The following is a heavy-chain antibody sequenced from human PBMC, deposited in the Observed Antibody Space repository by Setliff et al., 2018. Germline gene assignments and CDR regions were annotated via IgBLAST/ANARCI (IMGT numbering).Heavy chain of an antibody. CDR2: ITNYNGKT. V-gene: IGHV1-18*01. J-gene: IGHJ4*02. CDR3: ARGRDPAYYYDSGGYYWDY. D-gene: IGHD3-22*01. Sequence: ASVKVSCKASGLTFTTFSISWVRQAPGQGLEWMGWITNYNGKTDYAQKFQDRVILTTDTSTNTAYMELRSLRSDDTAVYYCARGRDPAYYYDSGGYYWDYWGQGTLVTVSS. CDR1: GLTFTTFS.